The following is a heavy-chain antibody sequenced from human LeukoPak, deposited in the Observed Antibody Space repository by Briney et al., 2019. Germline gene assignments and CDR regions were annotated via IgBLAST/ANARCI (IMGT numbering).Heavy chain of an antibody. V-gene: IGHV1-8*01. CDR3: ARAHGGH. Sequence: ASVKVSLKGSGNTFNSYEINWVRKAPGKGLEWMGWMNPNSGNTGYAQKFQGRVTMTRNTSISTAYMELSSLRSEDTAVYYCARAHGGHWGQGTLVTVSS. CDR2: MNPNSGNT. D-gene: IGHD3-10*01. J-gene: IGHJ4*02. CDR1: GNTFNSYE.